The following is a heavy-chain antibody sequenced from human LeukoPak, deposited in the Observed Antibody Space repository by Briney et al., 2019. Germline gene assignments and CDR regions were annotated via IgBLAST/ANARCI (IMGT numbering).Heavy chain of an antibody. V-gene: IGHV4-39*01. D-gene: IGHD5-24*01. Sequence: SETLSLTCSVSGGSISSSSSYWGWIRQPPGKGLEWIGSIYYSGSSFDNPALKSRVTISVYTSKNQFSLKLSSVTAADTAVYYCARHRSGWLQSSFDYWGQGTLVTVSS. CDR2: IYYSGSS. CDR3: ARHRSGWLQSSFDY. J-gene: IGHJ4*02. CDR1: GGSISSSSSY.